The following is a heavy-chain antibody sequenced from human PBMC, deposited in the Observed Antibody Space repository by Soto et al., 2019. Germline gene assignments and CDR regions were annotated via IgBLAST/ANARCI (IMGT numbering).Heavy chain of an antibody. J-gene: IGHJ5*02. D-gene: IGHD1-26*01. Sequence: SETLSLTCIVSAGSITSYHGSWIRQLPEKGLECIAYTSYTGNTNYNPPFQSRVTISRDTSKNQLSHKMTSMTAADTSVYDCARDMHAGFTLYCDPCRQRTLVTVSS. CDR2: TSYTGNT. CDR1: AGSITSYH. CDR3: ARDMHAGFTLYCDP. V-gene: IGHV4-59*01.